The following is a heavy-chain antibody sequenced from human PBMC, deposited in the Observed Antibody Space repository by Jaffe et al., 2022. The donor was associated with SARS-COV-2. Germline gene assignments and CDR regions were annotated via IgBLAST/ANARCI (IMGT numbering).Heavy chain of an antibody. J-gene: IGHJ6*03. Sequence: QVQLVQSGSELKTPGASVKVSCKASGYSFTTYAMNWVRQAPGQGLEWMGWINTKTGKPTYAQDFTGRFVLSLDSSVSTAYLQISSLKAEDTAVYYCARTFFQASGSSSTSYMDVWGKGATVTVSS. CDR3: ARTFFQASGSSSTSYMDV. V-gene: IGHV7-4-1*02. D-gene: IGHD3-10*01. CDR2: INTKTGKP. CDR1: GYSFTTYA.